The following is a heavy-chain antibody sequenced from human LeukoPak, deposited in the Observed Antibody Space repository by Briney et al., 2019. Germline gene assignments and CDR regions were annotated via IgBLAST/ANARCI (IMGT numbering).Heavy chain of an antibody. CDR3: ARDNGGYDGIDY. D-gene: IGHD5-12*01. CDR1: GGSISSGDYY. CDR2: IYYSGST. J-gene: IGHJ4*02. Sequence: SQTLLLTCTVSGGSISSGDYYWDWIRQPPGKGLEWIGYIYYSGSTYYSPSLKSRVTISVDTSKNQFSLKLSSVTAADTAVYYCARDNGGYDGIDYWGQGTLVTVSS. V-gene: IGHV4-30-4*01.